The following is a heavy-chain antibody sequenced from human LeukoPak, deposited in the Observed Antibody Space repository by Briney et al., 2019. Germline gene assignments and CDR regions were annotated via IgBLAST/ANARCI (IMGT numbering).Heavy chain of an antibody. D-gene: IGHD5-18*01. CDR2: IYYSGST. V-gene: IGHV4-31*03. J-gene: IGHJ4*02. CDR1: GGSISSGGYY. CDR3: ARALGDTAMVRHPFDY. Sequence: SETLSLTCTVSGGSISSGGYYWSWIRQHPGKGLEWIGYIYYSGSTYYNPSLKSRVTISVDTSKNQFSLKLSSVTAADTAVYYCARALGDTAMVRHPFDYWGQGTLVTVSS.